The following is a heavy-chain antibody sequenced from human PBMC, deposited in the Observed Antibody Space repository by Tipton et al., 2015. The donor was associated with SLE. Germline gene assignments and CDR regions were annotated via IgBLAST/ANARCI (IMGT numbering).Heavy chain of an antibody. D-gene: IGHD2-15*01. CDR1: GDSVISGTYY. Sequence: TLSLTCTVSGDSVISGTYYWSWIRQPPGKGLEWIGYIYYSGGTIYNPSLKSRVTISVDTSKNQFSLKLSSVTAADTAVYYCARVLDCSGGSCHSPDAFDIWGQGTMVTVSS. CDR2: IYYSGGT. V-gene: IGHV4-61*01. J-gene: IGHJ3*02. CDR3: ARVLDCSGGSCHSPDAFDI.